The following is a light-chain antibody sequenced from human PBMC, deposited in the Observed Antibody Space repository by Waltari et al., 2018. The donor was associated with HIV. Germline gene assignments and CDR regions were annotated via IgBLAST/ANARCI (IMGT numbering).Light chain of an antibody. CDR1: SGHNSYA. Sequence: QLVLTQSPSASASLGASVKLTCTLRSGHNSYAIAWHQQQPEKGPQYLMKLNSDGSLSKGDGIPDRFSGSSSGAERYLTISSLQSEDEADYYCQTWGTGMVFGGGTKLTVL. V-gene: IGLV4-69*01. CDR2: LNSDGSL. J-gene: IGLJ3*02. CDR3: QTWGTGMV.